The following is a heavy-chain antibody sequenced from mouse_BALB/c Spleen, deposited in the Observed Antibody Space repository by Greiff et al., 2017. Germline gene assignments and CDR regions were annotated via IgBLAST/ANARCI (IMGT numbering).Heavy chain of an antibody. CDR2: ISDGGSYT. V-gene: IGHV5-4*02. Sequence: EVQLVESGGGLVKPGGSLKLSCAASGFTFSDYYMYWVRQTPEKRLEWVATISDGGSYTYYPDSVKGRFTISRDNAKNNLYLQMSSLKSEDTAMYYCARSYGNSYAMDYWGQGTSVTVSS. J-gene: IGHJ4*01. CDR1: GFTFSDYY. CDR3: ARSYGNSYAMDY. D-gene: IGHD2-1*01.